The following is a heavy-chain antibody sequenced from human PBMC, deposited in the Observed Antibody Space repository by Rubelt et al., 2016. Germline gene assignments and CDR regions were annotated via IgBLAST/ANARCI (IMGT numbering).Heavy chain of an antibody. J-gene: IGHJ5*02. CDR1: GGSISSYY. Sequence: QVQLQESGPELVKPSETLSLTCTVSGGSISSYYWSWVRQPPGKGLEWIGYIYYSGSTNYNPSLKSRVTLSVDTSKNQFSLMLSSLTAADNAVDSCARLPGISWFDPWGQGTLVTVSS. V-gene: IGHV4-59*01. CDR2: IYYSGST. D-gene: IGHD7-27*01. CDR3: ARLPGISWFDP.